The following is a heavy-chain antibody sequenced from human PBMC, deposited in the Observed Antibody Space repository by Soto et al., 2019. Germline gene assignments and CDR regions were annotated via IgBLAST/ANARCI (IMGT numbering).Heavy chain of an antibody. CDR2: IDPSDSYT. CDR3: ARRITIFGVARNYYYGMDV. CDR1: GSGFPSYW. Sequence: VESLNISCKGSGSGFPSYWGSGVRQMPGKGPGWMGRIDPSDSYTNYSPSFQGHVTISADKSISTAYLQWSSLKASDTAMYYCARRITIFGVARNYYYGMDVWGQGNTVTVSS. V-gene: IGHV5-10-1*01. D-gene: IGHD3-3*01. J-gene: IGHJ6*02.